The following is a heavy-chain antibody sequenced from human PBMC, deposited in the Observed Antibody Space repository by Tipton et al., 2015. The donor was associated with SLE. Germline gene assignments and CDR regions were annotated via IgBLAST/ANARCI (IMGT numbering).Heavy chain of an antibody. J-gene: IGHJ4*02. CDR1: GFTFSIYA. CDR2: ISYDGNNK. Sequence: RSLRLSCAASGFTFSIYAMHWVRQAPGKGLEWVAVISYDGNNKYYADSVKGRFTISRDNSKNTLCLQMNSLRAEDTAVYYCASSLPYGGLFDYWGQGTLVTVSS. D-gene: IGHD2-2*02. CDR3: ASSLPYGGLFDY. V-gene: IGHV3-30*04.